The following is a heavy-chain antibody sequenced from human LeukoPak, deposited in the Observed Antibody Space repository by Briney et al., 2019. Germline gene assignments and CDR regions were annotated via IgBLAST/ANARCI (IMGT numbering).Heavy chain of an antibody. V-gene: IGHV3-66*01. CDR3: ARAVNSGYDYYFDY. D-gene: IGHD5-12*01. CDR2: IYSGGST. J-gene: IGHJ4*02. Sequence: GGSLRLSCAASGFTVSSNYMSWVRQAPGKGLEWVSVIYSGGSTYYADSVKGRFTISRDNSKNTLYLQMNSLRAEDTAVYYCARAVNSGYDYYFDYWGQGTLVTVSS. CDR1: GFTVSSNY.